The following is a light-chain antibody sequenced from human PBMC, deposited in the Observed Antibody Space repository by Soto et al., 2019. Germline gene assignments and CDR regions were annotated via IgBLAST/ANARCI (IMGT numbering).Light chain of an antibody. CDR1: QSLSSN. Sequence: DTVMTQSPATLSVSPGERATVSFTASQSLSSNLAWYQQKPGQAPRLLIIGASERVTGIPARFSGSGSGTEFTLTISRLEPEDFAVYYCQQCGSSSTFGQGTRLEI. CDR2: GAS. V-gene: IGKV3-15*01. CDR3: QQCGSSST. J-gene: IGKJ5*01.